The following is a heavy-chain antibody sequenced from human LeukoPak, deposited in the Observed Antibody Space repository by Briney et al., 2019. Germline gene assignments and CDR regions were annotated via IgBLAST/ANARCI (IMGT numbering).Heavy chain of an antibody. V-gene: IGHV3-15*01. Sequence: GGSLRLSCAASGFTFSNAWMSWVRQAPGKGLEWVGRIKSKTDGGTTDYAAPVKGRFTISRDDSKNTLYLQMNSLRAEDTAVYYCAKDEYYYDSSGSAYWGQGTLVTVSS. CDR3: AKDEYYYDSSGSAY. J-gene: IGHJ4*02. D-gene: IGHD3-22*01. CDR1: GFTFSNAW. CDR2: IKSKTDGGTT.